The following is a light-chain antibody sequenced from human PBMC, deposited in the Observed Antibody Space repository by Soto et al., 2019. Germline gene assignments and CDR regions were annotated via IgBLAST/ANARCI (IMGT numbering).Light chain of an antibody. Sequence: EIVLTQSPGTLSLSPGERATLSCRTSQSVISTSLAWYQQKPGQAPRLLIYGASTRATGIPARFSGSGSGTEFTLTISSLQSEDFAVYYCQQYNNWPRTFGQGTKVDIK. CDR2: GAS. CDR1: QSVIST. J-gene: IGKJ1*01. V-gene: IGKV3-15*01. CDR3: QQYNNWPRT.